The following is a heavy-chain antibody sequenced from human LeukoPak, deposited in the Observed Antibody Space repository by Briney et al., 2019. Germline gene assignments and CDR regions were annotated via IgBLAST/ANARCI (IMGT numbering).Heavy chain of an antibody. CDR1: GFTFSSYS. J-gene: IGHJ4*02. D-gene: IGHD5-12*01. CDR2: ISSSSSYI. Sequence: GGSLRLSCAASGFTFSSYSMNWVRQAPGKGLEWVSSISSSSSYIYYADSVKGRFTVSRDNAKNSLYLQMNSLRAEDTAVYYCAREVGYSGYEYLDYWGQGTLVTVSS. V-gene: IGHV3-21*01. CDR3: AREVGYSGYEYLDY.